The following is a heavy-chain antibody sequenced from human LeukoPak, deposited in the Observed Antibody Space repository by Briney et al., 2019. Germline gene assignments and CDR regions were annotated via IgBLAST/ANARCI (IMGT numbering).Heavy chain of an antibody. CDR1: GYSFTSYW. D-gene: IGHD3-9*01. J-gene: IGHJ6*03. CDR2: IYPGESDT. CDR3: ARGYFDLNYYYYYYMDV. Sequence: GESLKISCKGSGYSFTSYWIGWVRQMPGKGLEWMGIIYPGESDTRYSPSFQGQVTISADKSISTAYLQWSSLKASDTAMYYCARGYFDLNYYYYYYMDVWGKGTTVTVSS. V-gene: IGHV5-51*01.